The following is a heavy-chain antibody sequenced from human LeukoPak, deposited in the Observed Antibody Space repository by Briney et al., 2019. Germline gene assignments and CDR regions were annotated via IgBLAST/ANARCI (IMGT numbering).Heavy chain of an antibody. CDR3: ARQGAGGRAFDI. D-gene: IGHD6-19*01. Sequence: SETLSLTCTVSGGSISSSSYYWGWIRQPPGEGLEWIGSIYYSGSTYYNPSLKSRVTISVETSKNQVSLKLSSVTAADTAVYYCARQGAGGRAFDIWGQGTMVTVSS. CDR2: IYYSGST. J-gene: IGHJ3*02. CDR1: GGSISSSSYY. V-gene: IGHV4-39*01.